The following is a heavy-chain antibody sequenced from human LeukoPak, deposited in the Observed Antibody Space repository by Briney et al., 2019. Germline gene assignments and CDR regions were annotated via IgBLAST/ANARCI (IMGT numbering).Heavy chain of an antibody. CDR1: GFTFSSHG. V-gene: IGHV3-33*01. J-gene: IGHJ4*02. D-gene: IGHD2-21*01. CDR2: IWNDGSYK. CDR3: ARGCGGTPGCFIIDK. Sequence: GGSLGLSCEASGFTFSSHGMHWVRQPPGKGLEWVAVIWNDGSYKYYGDSVKGRFTVSRDNSKNTLYLRMDSLRAEDTAVYYCARGCGGTPGCFIIDKWGQGTLVTVSS.